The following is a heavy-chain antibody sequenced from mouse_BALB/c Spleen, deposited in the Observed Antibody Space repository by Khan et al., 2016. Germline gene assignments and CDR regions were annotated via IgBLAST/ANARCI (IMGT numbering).Heavy chain of an antibody. CDR3: VYYYGRSGAIDY. J-gene: IGHJ4*01. CDR2: ISSGGSYT. V-gene: IGHV5-9-3*01. CDR1: GFTFSSYA. Sequence: EVELVESGGGLVKPGGSLKLSCAASGFTFSSYAMSWVRQTPEKRLEWVATISSGGSYTYYPDSVKGRFTISRDNAKNTLYLQMSSQRSEDTAMYYCVYYYGRSGAIDYWGQGTSVTVSS. D-gene: IGHD1-1*01.